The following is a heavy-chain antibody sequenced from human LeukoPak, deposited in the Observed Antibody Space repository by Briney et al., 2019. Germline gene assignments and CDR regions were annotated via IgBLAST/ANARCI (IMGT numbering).Heavy chain of an antibody. Sequence: GGSLRLSCAASGFTFSSCSMNWVRQAPGKGLEWVSSISSSSSYIYYADSVKGRFTISRDNAKNSLYLQMNSLRAEDTAVYYCARVWGYYDSSGDYWGQGTLVTVSS. CDR2: ISSSSSYI. CDR3: ARVWGYYDSSGDY. V-gene: IGHV3-21*01. CDR1: GFTFSSCS. J-gene: IGHJ4*02. D-gene: IGHD3-22*01.